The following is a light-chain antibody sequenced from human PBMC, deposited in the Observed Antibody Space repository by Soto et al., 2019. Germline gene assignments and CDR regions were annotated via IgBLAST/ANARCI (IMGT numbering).Light chain of an antibody. CDR2: AAS. J-gene: IGKJ4*01. CDR3: QKYNSAPLT. Sequence: DIQMTQSPSSLSASVGDRVTITCRASQGMSNYLAWYQQKPGKVPKLLIYAASTLQSGVPSRFSGSGSGTDFTLTNTSLQPEDVATYYCQKYNSAPLTFGGGTKVEIK. CDR1: QGMSNY. V-gene: IGKV1-27*01.